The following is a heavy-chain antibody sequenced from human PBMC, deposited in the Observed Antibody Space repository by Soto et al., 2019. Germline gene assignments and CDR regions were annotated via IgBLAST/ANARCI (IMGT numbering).Heavy chain of an antibody. J-gene: IGHJ6*03. V-gene: IGHV4-59*08. CDR2: IYYSGST. D-gene: IGHD5-12*01. CDR1: GGSISSYY. CDR3: AKLSRAYSGDGPSPTNYYYYMDG. Sequence: SETLSLTCTVSGGSISSYYWSWIRQPPGKGLEWIGYIYYSGSTNYNPSLKSRVTISVDTSKNQFSLKLSSVTAADTAVYYCAKLSRAYSGDGPSPTNYYYYMDGWCTGTTVNVSS.